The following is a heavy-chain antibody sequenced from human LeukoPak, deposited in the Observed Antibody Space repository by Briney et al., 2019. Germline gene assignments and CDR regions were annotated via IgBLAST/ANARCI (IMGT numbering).Heavy chain of an antibody. Sequence: GGSLPLSCAASGFTFSSFEMNWVRQAPGKGLEWLSYISSSGSTLYYADSVKGRFTISRDNAKNSLYLQMNSLRGEDTGVYYCARSGYLGPDYWGQGTLVTVSS. CDR3: ARSGYLGPDY. CDR2: ISSSGSTL. J-gene: IGHJ4*02. CDR1: GFTFSSFE. V-gene: IGHV3-48*03. D-gene: IGHD2-2*01.